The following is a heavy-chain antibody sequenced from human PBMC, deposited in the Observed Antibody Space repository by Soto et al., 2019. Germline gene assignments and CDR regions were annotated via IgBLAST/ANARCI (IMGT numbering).Heavy chain of an antibody. Sequence: GESLKISCKGSGYNFPDYWIAWVRQMPGKDLEWMGIIYPSDSDTRYSPSFQGQVTISADKSISTAYLQWSSLKASDTAMYYCTRPPSGTTTFFDSWGQGTLVTVSS. CDR2: IYPSDSDT. V-gene: IGHV5-51*01. CDR3: TRPPSGTTTFFDS. J-gene: IGHJ4*02. D-gene: IGHD1-7*01. CDR1: GYNFPDYW.